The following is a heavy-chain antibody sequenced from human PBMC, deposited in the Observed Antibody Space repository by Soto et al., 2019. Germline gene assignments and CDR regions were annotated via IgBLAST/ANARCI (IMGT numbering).Heavy chain of an antibody. D-gene: IGHD3-22*01. CDR2: IYYSGST. CDR1: GGSISSGDYS. Sequence: PSETLSLTCTVSGGSISSGDYSWSWIRQPPGKGLEWIGYIYYSGSTYYNPSLKSRVTISVDTSKNQFSLKLSSVTAADTAVYYCARVAGYDSSGELDYWGQGTLVLGSS. V-gene: IGHV4-30-4*01. J-gene: IGHJ4*02. CDR3: ARVAGYDSSGELDY.